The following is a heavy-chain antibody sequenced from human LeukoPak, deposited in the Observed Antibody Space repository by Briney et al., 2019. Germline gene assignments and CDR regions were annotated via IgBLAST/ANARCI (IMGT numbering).Heavy chain of an antibody. CDR3: ARESGADYFDSSGPHY. Sequence: ASVKVSCKASGYTFTGYYMHWVRQAPGQGLEWMGWINPNSGGTNYAQKFQGRVTMTRDTSISTAYMERSRLRSDDTAVYYCARESGADYFDSSGPHYWGQGTLVTVSS. V-gene: IGHV1-2*02. J-gene: IGHJ4*02. CDR1: GYTFTGYY. D-gene: IGHD3-22*01. CDR2: INPNSGGT.